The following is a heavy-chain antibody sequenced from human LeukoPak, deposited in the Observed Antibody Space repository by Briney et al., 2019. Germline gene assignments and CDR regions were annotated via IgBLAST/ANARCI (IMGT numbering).Heavy chain of an antibody. V-gene: IGHV4-34*01. J-gene: IGHJ4*02. CDR2: INHSGST. CDR1: GGSFSGYY. CDR3: ARGISGSGSYGHFDY. D-gene: IGHD1-26*01. Sequence: SETLSLTCAVYGGSFSGYYWSWIRQPPGKGLEWIGEINHSGSTNYNPSLKSRVTMSVDTSKNQFSLRLSSVTAADTAIYYCARGISGSGSYGHFDYWGQGILVTVSS.